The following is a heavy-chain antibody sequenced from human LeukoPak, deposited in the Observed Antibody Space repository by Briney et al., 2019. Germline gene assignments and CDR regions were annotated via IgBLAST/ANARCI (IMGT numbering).Heavy chain of an antibody. Sequence: GGSLRLSCAASGFTFSTFWMHWVRQAPGKGLVWVSGINSDGSSTTYADSVKGRFTVSRDNAKNTLYLQMNNLRAEDTAVYYCARGRYYGMDVWGQGTTVTVSS. CDR2: INSDGSST. CDR1: GFTFSTFW. CDR3: ARGRYYGMDV. J-gene: IGHJ6*02. V-gene: IGHV3-74*03.